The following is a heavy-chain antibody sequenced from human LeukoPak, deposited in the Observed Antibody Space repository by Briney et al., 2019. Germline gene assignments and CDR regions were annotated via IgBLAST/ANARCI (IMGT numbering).Heavy chain of an antibody. J-gene: IGHJ1*01. CDR1: GYTFTDYY. CDR3: ATDVGVGATTAYFQH. D-gene: IGHD1-26*01. V-gene: IGHV1-69-2*01. Sequence: ASVKISCKVSGYTFTDYYMHWVQQAPGKGLEWMGLVDPEDGETIYAEKFQGRVTITADTSTDTAYMELSSLRSEDTAVYYYATDVGVGATTAYFQHWGQGTLVTVSS. CDR2: VDPEDGET.